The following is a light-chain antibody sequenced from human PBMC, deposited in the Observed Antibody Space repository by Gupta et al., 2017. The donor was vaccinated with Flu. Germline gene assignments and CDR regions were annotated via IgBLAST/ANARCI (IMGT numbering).Light chain of an antibody. CDR2: VGA. Sequence: EIVMTQSPLSLPVTPGEPASISCRSSKSLLHSNGYNYLDWYLQKPGQSPRLLIYVGAKRAYGVTDRFSGSGSGTDFTLKSSRGEAEDVGVYYCMQSLQTHSFGGGTKVEIK. CDR3: MQSLQTHS. J-gene: IGKJ4*02. V-gene: IGKV2-28*01. CDR1: KSLLHSNGYNY.